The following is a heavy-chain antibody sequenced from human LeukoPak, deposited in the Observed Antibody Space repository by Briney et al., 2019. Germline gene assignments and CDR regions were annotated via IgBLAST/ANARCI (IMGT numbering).Heavy chain of an antibody. CDR2: FDPEDGET. D-gene: IGHD1-26*01. V-gene: IGHV1-24*01. Sequence: ASVKVSCKVSGYTLTELSMHWVRQAPGKGLEWMGGFDPEDGETIYAQKSQGRVTMTEDTSTDTAYMELSSLRSGDTAVYYCATETSGSYRRWFDPWGQGTLVTVSS. CDR3: ATETSGSYRRWFDP. J-gene: IGHJ5*02. CDR1: GYTLTELS.